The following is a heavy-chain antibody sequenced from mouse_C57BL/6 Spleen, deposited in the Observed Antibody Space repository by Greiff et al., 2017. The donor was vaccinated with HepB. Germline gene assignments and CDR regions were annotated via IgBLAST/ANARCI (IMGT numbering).Heavy chain of an antibody. J-gene: IGHJ4*01. D-gene: IGHD1-1*01. CDR3: ARRDYYGSTAVDY. CDR1: GYSITSGYD. Sequence: EVHLVESGPGMVKPSQSLSLTCTVTGYSITSGYDWHWIRHFPGNKLEWMGLISYSGSTNYNPSLKSRISITHVTSKNHFFLKLNSVTTEDTATYYCARRDYYGSTAVDYWGQGTSVTVSS. V-gene: IGHV3-1*01. CDR2: ISYSGST.